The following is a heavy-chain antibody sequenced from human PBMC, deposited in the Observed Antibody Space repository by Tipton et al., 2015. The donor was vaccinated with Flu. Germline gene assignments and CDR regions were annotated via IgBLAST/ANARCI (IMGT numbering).Heavy chain of an antibody. CDR1: GYTFTSYG. CDR2: ISAYNGNT. CDR3: ARGPRDTSGSPLWY. D-gene: IGHD6-19*01. Sequence: QLVQSGAEVKKPGASVKVSCKASGYTFTSYGITWVRQAPGQGLEWMGWISAYNGNTNYAQKFQGRVTMTTDTSTTTAYMELRSLRSDDTAVFYCARGPRDTSGSPLWYWGQVALVTVSS. J-gene: IGHJ4*02. V-gene: IGHV1-18*01.